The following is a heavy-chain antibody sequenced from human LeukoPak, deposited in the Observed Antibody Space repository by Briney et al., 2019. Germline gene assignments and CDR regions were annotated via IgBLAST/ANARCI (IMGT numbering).Heavy chain of an antibody. D-gene: IGHD6-13*01. CDR3: ARGTVIAAAGRNLFDY. J-gene: IGHJ4*02. CDR2: INHSGST. CDR1: GGSFSGYY. Sequence: PSENLSLTCAVYGGSFSGYYWRWVRQPPGNGLEWIGEINHSGSTNYNPCLTSRVAISVDTSKTQFSLKLSSVAAADTAVYYCARGTVIAAAGRNLFDYWGQGTLVTVSS. V-gene: IGHV4-34*01.